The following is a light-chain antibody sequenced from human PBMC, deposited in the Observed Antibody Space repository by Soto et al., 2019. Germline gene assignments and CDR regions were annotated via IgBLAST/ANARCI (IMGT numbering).Light chain of an antibody. CDR2: GAS. CDR1: QSVSSN. V-gene: IGKV3-15*01. CDR3: QQYNNWPPT. Sequence: EIVMTQSPATLSVCPGERATLSCRASQSVSSNLAWYQQKPGQAPRLLIYGASTRATGIPARFSGSGSGTEFTLTISSLQSEDFAVYYCQQYNNWPPTFGQGTKV. J-gene: IGKJ1*01.